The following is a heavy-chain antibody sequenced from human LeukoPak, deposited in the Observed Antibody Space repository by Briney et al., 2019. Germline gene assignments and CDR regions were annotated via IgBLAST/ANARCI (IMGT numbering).Heavy chain of an antibody. J-gene: IGHJ4*02. D-gene: IGHD6-13*01. CDR3: AKDWALSSSWVPPFDY. Sequence: PGGTLRLSCAASGFTFSSYGMSWVRQAPGKGLEWVSAISGSGGSKYYADSVKGRFTISRDNSKNKLYLQMNSLRAEDTAVYYCAKDWALSSSWVPPFDYWGQGTLVTVSS. CDR1: GFTFSSYG. V-gene: IGHV3-23*01. CDR2: ISGSGGSK.